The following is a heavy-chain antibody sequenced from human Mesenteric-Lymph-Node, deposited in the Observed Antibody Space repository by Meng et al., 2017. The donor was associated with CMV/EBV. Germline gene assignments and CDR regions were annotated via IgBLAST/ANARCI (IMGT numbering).Heavy chain of an antibody. Sequence: SETLSLTCTASGGSISSYYWSWIRQPPGKGLEWIGYIYYSGSTNYNPSLKSRVTISVDTSKNQFSLKLSSVTAADTAVYYCARDVASSNYYYYYGMDVWGQGTTVTVSS. CDR1: GGSISSYY. D-gene: IGHD6-6*01. J-gene: IGHJ6*02. V-gene: IGHV4-59*01. CDR3: ARDVASSNYYYYYGMDV. CDR2: IYYSGST.